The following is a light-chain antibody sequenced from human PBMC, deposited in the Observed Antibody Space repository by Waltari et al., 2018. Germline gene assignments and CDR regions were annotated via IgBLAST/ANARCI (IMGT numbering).Light chain of an antibody. CDR3: MQGTHWPWT. CDR1: QSLVHSDGKTY. Sequence: DVVMTQSPLSLPVTLGQPASISCRSSQSLVHSDGKTYLNWFHQRPGQSPRRLMYKVSNRDSVVPDRFSGSGSGTEFTLNINRVEAEDVGVYYCMQGTHWPWTFGQGTKVEIK. J-gene: IGKJ1*01. CDR2: KVS. V-gene: IGKV2-30*02.